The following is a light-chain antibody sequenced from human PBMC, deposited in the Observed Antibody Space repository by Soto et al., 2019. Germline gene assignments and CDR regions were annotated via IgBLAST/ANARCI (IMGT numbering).Light chain of an antibody. CDR2: GAS. CDR3: QQYNNWPPDRT. V-gene: IGKV3-15*01. Sequence: EIVMTQSPATLSVSPGERATLSCRANQSVGSNLARYQQKPGQAPRLLIYGASTRATGIPARFSGSGSGTEFTLTISSLQFEDFGIYFCQQYNNWPPDRTLGQGTKVEI. J-gene: IGKJ1*01. CDR1: QSVGSN.